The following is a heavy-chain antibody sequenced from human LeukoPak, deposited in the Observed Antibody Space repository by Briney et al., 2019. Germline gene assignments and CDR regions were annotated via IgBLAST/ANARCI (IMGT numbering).Heavy chain of an antibody. V-gene: IGHV4-59*01. J-gene: IGHJ6*02. D-gene: IGHD6-19*01. CDR1: GGSISSYY. CDR2: IYYSGST. Sequence: PETLSLTCTVSGGSISSYYWSWIRQPPGKGLEWIGYIYYSGSTNYNPSLKSRVTISVDTSKNQFSLKLSSVTAADTAVYYCARVPGYSSGWYLGYGMDVWGQGTTVTVSS. CDR3: ARVPGYSSGWYLGYGMDV.